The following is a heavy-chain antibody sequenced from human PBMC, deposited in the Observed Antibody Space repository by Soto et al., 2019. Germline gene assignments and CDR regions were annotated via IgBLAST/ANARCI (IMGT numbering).Heavy chain of an antibody. CDR2: IWYDGSNK. Sequence: GGSLRLSCAASGFTFSSYGMHWVRQAPGKGLEWVAVIWYDGSNKYYADSVKGRFTISRDNSTNTLYLQMNSLRAEDTAVYYCGRDTGITGPFRDAFDIWGQGKMVPVSS. J-gene: IGHJ3*02. D-gene: IGHD1-20*01. V-gene: IGHV3-33*01. CDR3: GRDTGITGPFRDAFDI. CDR1: GFTFSSYG.